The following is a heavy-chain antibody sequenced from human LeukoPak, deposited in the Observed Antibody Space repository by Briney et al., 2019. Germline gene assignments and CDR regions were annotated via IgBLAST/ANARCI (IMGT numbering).Heavy chain of an antibody. D-gene: IGHD2-2*01. CDR1: GFIFSSYG. CDR2: IRFDGTNK. J-gene: IGHJ4*02. V-gene: IGHV3-30*02. CDR3: ANLGCRSTSCLDY. Sequence: PGGSLRLSCAASGFIFSSYGIHWVRQAPGKGLEWVAFIRFDGTNKHYADSVKGRFTISSDKSENTVYLQMNSLRAEDTAVYYCANLGCRSTSCLDYWGQGTLVTVSS.